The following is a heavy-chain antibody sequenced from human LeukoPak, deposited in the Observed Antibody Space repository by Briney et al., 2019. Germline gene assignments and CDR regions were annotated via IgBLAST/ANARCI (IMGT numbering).Heavy chain of an antibody. Sequence: PSETLSLTCTVSGGSISSSSYYWGWIRQPPGKGLEWIGSIYYSGSTYYNPSLKSRVTISVDKSKNQFSLKLSSVTAADTAVYYCARVEVGATRYWGQGTLVTVSS. D-gene: IGHD1-26*01. J-gene: IGHJ4*02. CDR1: GGSISSSSYY. V-gene: IGHV4-39*07. CDR3: ARVEVGATRY. CDR2: IYYSGST.